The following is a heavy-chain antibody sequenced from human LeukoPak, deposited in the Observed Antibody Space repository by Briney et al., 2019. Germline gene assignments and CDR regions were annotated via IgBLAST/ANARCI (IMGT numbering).Heavy chain of an antibody. CDR1: GGSISGFY. Sequence: PSETLSLTCTVSGGSISGFYWNWIRQPAGKGLEWIGRIFPSGRTNYSPSLKSRVTMSLDTSKNQFSLILSSVTAADTALYFCARDRGAVAGYFDYLGQGTQVTVSS. D-gene: IGHD6-19*01. CDR3: ARDRGAVAGYFDY. J-gene: IGHJ4*02. CDR2: IFPSGRT. V-gene: IGHV4-4*07.